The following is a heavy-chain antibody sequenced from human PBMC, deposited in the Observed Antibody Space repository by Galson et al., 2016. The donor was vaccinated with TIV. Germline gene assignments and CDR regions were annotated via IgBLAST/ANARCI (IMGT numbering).Heavy chain of an antibody. V-gene: IGHV3-9*01. D-gene: IGHD4-23*01. CDR2: ISWNSANR. Sequence: SLRLSCAASGFTFDDYAMHWVRQPPGKGLEWVSGISWNSANRGYGESVKGRFTISTDNAKNSLYLQMNSLRVEDTALYYCAKARIRDYGGNGHYYYYAMDVWGQGTTVTVSS. CDR1: GFTFDDYA. J-gene: IGHJ6*02. CDR3: AKARIRDYGGNGHYYYYAMDV.